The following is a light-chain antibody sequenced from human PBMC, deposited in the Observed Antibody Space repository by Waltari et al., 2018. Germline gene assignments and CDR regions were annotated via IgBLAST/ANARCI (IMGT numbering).Light chain of an antibody. CDR2: GAS. V-gene: IGKV1-16*01. Sequence: DIQMTQSPSSLAASVGDRVTITCRASQGISKFLAWFRQKPGKAPESLIYGASSLQSGVPSRFSGSGSGTDFTLTISSLQAEDVAVYYCQQYYSIPPYTFGQGTKLEIK. J-gene: IGKJ2*01. CDR3: QQYYSIPPYT. CDR1: QGISKF.